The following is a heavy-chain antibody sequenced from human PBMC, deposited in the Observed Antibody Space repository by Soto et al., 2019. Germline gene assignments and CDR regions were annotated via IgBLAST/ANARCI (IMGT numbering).Heavy chain of an antibody. J-gene: IGHJ6*02. D-gene: IGHD3-3*01. V-gene: IGHV1-69*12. Sequence: QVQLVQSGAEVKKPGSSVKVSCKASGGTFSSYAISWMRQAPGQGLEWMGGIIPIFGTANYAQKFQGRVTITADESTSTAYMELSSLRSEDTAVYYCARDYDFWSGYGPNGMDVWGQGTTVTVSS. CDR2: IIPIFGTA. CDR1: GGTFSSYA. CDR3: ARDYDFWSGYGPNGMDV.